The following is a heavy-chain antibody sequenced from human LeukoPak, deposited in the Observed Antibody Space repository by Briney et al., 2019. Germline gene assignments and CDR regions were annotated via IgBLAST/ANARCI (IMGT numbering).Heavy chain of an antibody. CDR3: ARQRYSDY. V-gene: IGHV3-7*01. D-gene: IGHD1-1*01. Sequence: PGGSLRLSCAASGFTFSRYWMTWVRQAPGKGLEWVANIKEDGSENSDVESVKGRFTISRDNAKNSLYLQLNSLRAEDTAVYFCARQRYSDYWGQGTLVTVSS. CDR2: IKEDGSEN. CDR1: GFTFSRYW. J-gene: IGHJ4*02.